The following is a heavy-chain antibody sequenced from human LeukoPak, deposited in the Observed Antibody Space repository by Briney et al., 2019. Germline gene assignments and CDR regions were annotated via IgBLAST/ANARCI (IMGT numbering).Heavy chain of an antibody. CDR2: IYHSGST. D-gene: IGHD3-22*01. CDR1: GGSISSGGYY. Sequence: SQTLSLTCTVSGGSISSGGYYWSWIRQPPGKGLEWIGYIYHSGSTYYNPSLKSRVTISVDRSKNQFSLKLSSVTAADTAVYYCAREDGYYYDSSGCFDYWGQGTLVTVSS. CDR3: AREDGYYYDSSGCFDY. V-gene: IGHV4-30-2*01. J-gene: IGHJ4*02.